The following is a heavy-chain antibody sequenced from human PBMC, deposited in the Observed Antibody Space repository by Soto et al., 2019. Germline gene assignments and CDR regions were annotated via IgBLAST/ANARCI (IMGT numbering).Heavy chain of an antibody. J-gene: IGHJ6*03. D-gene: IGHD6-6*01. CDR3: ARATFEYSSTIYYMDV. CDR1: GGSISSYY. Sequence: SETLSLTXTVSGGSISSYYWSWIRQPPGKGLEWIGYIYYSGSTNYNPSLKSRVTISVDTSKNQFSLKLSSVTAADTAVYYCARATFEYSSTIYYMDVWGKGTTVTVSS. CDR2: IYYSGST. V-gene: IGHV4-59*01.